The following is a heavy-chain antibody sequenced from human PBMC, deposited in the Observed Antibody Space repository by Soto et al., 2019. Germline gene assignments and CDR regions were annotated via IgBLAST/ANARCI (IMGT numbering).Heavy chain of an antibody. V-gene: IGHV3-33*01. D-gene: IGHD6-13*01. CDR2: IWYDGSNK. CDR1: GFTLSSYG. Sequence: QVQLVESGGGLVRPGRSLSLSCAGSGFTLSSYGMPWVRQAPGKGLEWVEVIWYDGSNKYYADSVKGRFTISRDNSKNTLYLQMNSLRAADTAVYYCAREMGTEQQSPDYWGQGTLVTVSS. CDR3: AREMGTEQQSPDY. J-gene: IGHJ4*02.